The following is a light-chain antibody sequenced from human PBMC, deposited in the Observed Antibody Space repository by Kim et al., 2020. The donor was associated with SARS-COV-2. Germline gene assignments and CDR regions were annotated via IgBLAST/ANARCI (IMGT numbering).Light chain of an antibody. CDR3: QQSYSNPLT. V-gene: IGKV1-39*01. CDR1: QSISTY. Sequence: SASVGDTVTITCRASQSISTYLNWHQQKPGRAPEVLIYATSSLQSGVPSRFSGSGSRTEFTLTITSLQPEDFATYYCQQSYSNPLTFGGGTKLEIK. CDR2: ATS. J-gene: IGKJ4*01.